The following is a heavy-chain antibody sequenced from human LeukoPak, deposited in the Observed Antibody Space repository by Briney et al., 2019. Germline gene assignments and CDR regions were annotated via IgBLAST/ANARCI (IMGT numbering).Heavy chain of an antibody. V-gene: IGHV3-23*01. CDR2: ISGDGART. J-gene: IGHJ4*02. D-gene: IGHD2-21*01. Sequence: GGSLRLSCSASGFSFNNYVMSWVRQAPGKGLEWVSAISGDGARTYYADSVKGRFTISRDNSKNTLDLQMNSLRAEDTAIYYCAKTVVVITFRFDSWGQGSLVTVSS. CDR3: AKTVVVITFRFDS. CDR1: GFSFNNYV.